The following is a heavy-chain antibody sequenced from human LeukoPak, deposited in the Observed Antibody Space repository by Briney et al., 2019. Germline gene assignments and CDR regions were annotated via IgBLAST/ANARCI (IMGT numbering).Heavy chain of an antibody. V-gene: IGHV3-21*01. D-gene: IGHD3-3*01. CDR1: GFTFSSYS. CDR3: ARGGTSTYYDFWSGYYQGYFDY. J-gene: IGHJ4*02. CDR2: ISSSSSYI. Sequence: KTGGSLRLSCAASGFTFSSYSMNWVRQAPGKGLEWVSSISSSSSYIYYADSVKGRFTISRDNAKNSLYLQMNSLRAEDTAVYYCARGGTSTYYDFWSGYYQGYFDYWGQGTQVTVSS.